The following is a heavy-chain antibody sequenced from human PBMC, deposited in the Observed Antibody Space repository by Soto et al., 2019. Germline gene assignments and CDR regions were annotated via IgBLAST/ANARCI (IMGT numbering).Heavy chain of an antibody. CDR3: ARHRDYYFDY. CDR2: IWYDGSNK. CDR1: GFTFSSYG. D-gene: IGHD3-10*01. J-gene: IGHJ4*02. Sequence: QVQLVESGGGVVQPGRSLRLSCAASGFTFSSYGMHWVRQAPGKGLEWVAVIWYDGSNKYYADSVKGRFTISRDNSKNTLYQQMNSLRAEDTAVYYCARHRDYYFDYWGQGTLVTVSS. V-gene: IGHV3-33*01.